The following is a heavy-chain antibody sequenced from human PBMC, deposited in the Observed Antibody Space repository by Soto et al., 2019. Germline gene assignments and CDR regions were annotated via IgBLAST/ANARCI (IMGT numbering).Heavy chain of an antibody. CDR2: VYWDEDK. CDR3: ATLTADF. V-gene: IGHV2-5*02. Sequence: ITLEESGPTLVKPTETLTLTCTFSGFSLTTGVGVGWVRQPPGKALEWLALVYWDEDKDYTPSLMGRLTITKDISKGQVVLTMTNMDPVDTATYYCATLTADFWGPGTLVTVSS. J-gene: IGHJ4*02. CDR1: GFSLTTGVG.